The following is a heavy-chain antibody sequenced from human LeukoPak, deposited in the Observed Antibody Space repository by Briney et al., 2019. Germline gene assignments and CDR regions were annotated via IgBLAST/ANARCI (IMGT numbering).Heavy chain of an antibody. J-gene: IGHJ3*02. V-gene: IGHV3-23*01. CDR2: ISGSGGST. CDR1: GFTFSSYA. Sequence: GGSLRLSCAASGFTFSSYAMSWVRQALGKGLEWVSAISGSGGSTYYADSVKGRFTISRDNSKNTLYLQMNSLRAEDTAVYYCAKDPSEGGTSGWDDAFDIWGQGTMVTVSS. D-gene: IGHD2-2*01. CDR3: AKDPSEGGTSGWDDAFDI.